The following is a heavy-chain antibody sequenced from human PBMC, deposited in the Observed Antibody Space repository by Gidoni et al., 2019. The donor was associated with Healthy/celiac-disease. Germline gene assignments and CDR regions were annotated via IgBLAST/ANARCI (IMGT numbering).Heavy chain of an antibody. CDR1: GGSISSSSYY. J-gene: IGHJ6*02. V-gene: IGHV4-39*01. CDR2: IYYSGST. Sequence: QLQLQESGPGLVKPSETLSLTCPVSGGSISSSSYYWGWIRQPPGKGLEWIGSIYYSGSTYYNPSLKSRVTISVDTSKNQFSLKLSSVTAADTAVYYCARLRRSGSYSTVYYYYGMDVWGQGTTVTVSS. CDR3: ARLRRSGSYSTVYYYYGMDV. D-gene: IGHD1-26*01.